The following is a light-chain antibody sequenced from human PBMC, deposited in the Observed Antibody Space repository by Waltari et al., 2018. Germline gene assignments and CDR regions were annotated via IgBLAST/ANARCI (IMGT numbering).Light chain of an antibody. CDR1: QSVSSSY. Sequence: EIVLTQSPGTLSLSPGERATPSCRASQSVSSSYLAWYQQKPGQAPRLLIYGASSRATGIPDRFSGSGSGTDFTLTISRLEPEDFAVYYCQQYGSSPFITFGQGTRLEIK. V-gene: IGKV3-20*01. CDR3: QQYGSSPFIT. J-gene: IGKJ5*01. CDR2: GAS.